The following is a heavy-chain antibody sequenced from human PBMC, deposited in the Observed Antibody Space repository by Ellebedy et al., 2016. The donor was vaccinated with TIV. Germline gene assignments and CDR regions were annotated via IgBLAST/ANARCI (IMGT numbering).Heavy chain of an antibody. Sequence: GESLKLSCAASGFTVTTNYMNWVRQAPGKGLEWVSVIFSAADGGETHYADSVKGRFTIPRDSSKNTLYLQMNSLRAEDTAPYYCARDLDKSSGWYGGAAYWGQGTQVTVSS. V-gene: IGHV3-53*01. CDR2: IFSAADGGET. CDR1: GFTVTTNY. J-gene: IGHJ4*02. CDR3: ARDLDKSSGWYGGAAY. D-gene: IGHD6-19*01.